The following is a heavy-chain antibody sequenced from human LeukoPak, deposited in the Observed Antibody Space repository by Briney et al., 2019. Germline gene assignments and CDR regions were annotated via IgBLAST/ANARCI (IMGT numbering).Heavy chain of an antibody. D-gene: IGHD3-10*01. CDR3: ARFTSGSGRKKPYYYYYMDV. J-gene: IGHJ6*03. CDR2: IYNSGST. Sequence: PSETLSLTCIVSGYSISSGYYWGWIRQPPGKGLEWIGSIYNSGSTYYNPSLKSRVTISVDTSKNQFSLKLSSVTAADTAVYYCARFTSGSGRKKPYYYYYMDVWGKGTTVTVSS. CDR1: GYSISSGYY. V-gene: IGHV4-38-2*02.